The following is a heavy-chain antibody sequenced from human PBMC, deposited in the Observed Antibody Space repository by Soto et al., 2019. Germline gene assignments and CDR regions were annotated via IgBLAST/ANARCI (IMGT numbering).Heavy chain of an antibody. D-gene: IGHD3-22*01. J-gene: IGHJ4*02. Sequence: ASVKVSWKASGYMFTAFYMHWVRQAPGQGLEWMGWLNPNSGGTTYTQKFQGRVTMTRDKSISTAYMELTKLTSDDTAIYFCAGGYYHDRDLDFWGQ. V-gene: IGHV1-2*02. CDR2: LNPNSGGT. CDR3: AGGYYHDRDLDF. CDR1: GYMFTAFY.